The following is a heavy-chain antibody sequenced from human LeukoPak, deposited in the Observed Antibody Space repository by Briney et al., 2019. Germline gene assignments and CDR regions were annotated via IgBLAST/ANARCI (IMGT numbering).Heavy chain of an antibody. CDR2: ISSSSSTI. J-gene: IGHJ4*02. CDR1: GFTFSSYS. CDR3: ARGVVSYYDYVWGSYRSLPPIDY. V-gene: IGHV3-48*02. D-gene: IGHD3-16*02. Sequence: GGSLRLSCAASGFTFSSYSMNWVRQAPGKGLEWVSYISSSSSTIYYVDSVKGRFTISRDNAKNSLYLRMNSLRDEDTAVYYCARGVVSYYDYVWGSYRSLPPIDYWGQGTLVTVSS.